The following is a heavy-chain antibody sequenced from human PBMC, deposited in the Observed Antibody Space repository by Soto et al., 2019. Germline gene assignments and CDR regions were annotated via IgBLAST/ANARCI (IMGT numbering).Heavy chain of an antibody. V-gene: IGHV3-73*01. CDR2: IRSKANSYAT. CDR1: GFTFSGSA. Sequence: GGSLRLSCAASGFTFSGSAMHWVRQASGKGLEWVGRIRSKANSYATAYAASVKGRFTISRDDSRNTAYLQMNSLKTEDTAVYYCTRHGGYDFWSGYYAYYYYGMDVWGQGTTVTVSS. J-gene: IGHJ6*02. D-gene: IGHD3-3*01. CDR3: TRHGGYDFWSGYYAYYYYGMDV.